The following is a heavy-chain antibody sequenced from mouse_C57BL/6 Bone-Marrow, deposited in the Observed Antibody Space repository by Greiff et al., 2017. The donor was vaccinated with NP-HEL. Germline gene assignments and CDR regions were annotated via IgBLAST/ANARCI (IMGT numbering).Heavy chain of an antibody. CDR3: ARTGNYDGFAY. CDR1: GCTFTSYG. D-gene: IGHD2-4*01. CDR2: IYPRSGNT. J-gene: IGHJ3*01. V-gene: IGHV1-81*01. Sequence: VQRVESGAELARPGASVKLSCKASGCTFTSYGISWVKQRTGQGLEWIGEIYPRSGNTYYNEKFKGKATLTADKSSSTAYMELRSLTSEDSAVYVCARTGNYDGFAYWGQGTLVTVSA.